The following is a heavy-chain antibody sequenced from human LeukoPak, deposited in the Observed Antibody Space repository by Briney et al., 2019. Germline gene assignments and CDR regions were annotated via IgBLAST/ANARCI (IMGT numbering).Heavy chain of an antibody. CDR1: GDIVSSNSAA. D-gene: IGHD4-23*01. CDR3: ARDVAGGNLFDY. V-gene: IGHV6-1*01. Sequence: SQTLSLTCAISGDIVSSNSAAWHWIRQSPSRGLEWLGRTYYRSKWYTDYAVSVKSRITISPEASRNQFSLQLNSVTPEDTAVYYCARDVAGGNLFDYWGQGTLVTVSS. CDR2: TYYRSKWYT. J-gene: IGHJ4*02.